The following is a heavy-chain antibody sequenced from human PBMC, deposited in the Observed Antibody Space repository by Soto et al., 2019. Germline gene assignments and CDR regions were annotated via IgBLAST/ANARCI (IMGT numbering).Heavy chain of an antibody. D-gene: IGHD3-10*01. CDR1: GYSFTSDG. CDR3: ARSRHYNYYDLASHPPTPYYFFGMDV. J-gene: IGHJ6*02. CDR2: MSAYNGNT. Sequence: ASVKVSCKASGYSFTSDGISWVRQAPGQGLEWMGWMSAYNGNTNYAQNLQGRVTVTTDTSTSTAYMELRSLRSDDTAVYYCARSRHYNYYDLASHPPTPYYFFGMDVWGQGTTVTVSS. V-gene: IGHV1-18*04.